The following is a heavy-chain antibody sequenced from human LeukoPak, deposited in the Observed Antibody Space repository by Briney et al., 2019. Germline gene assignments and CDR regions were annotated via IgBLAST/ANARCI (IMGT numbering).Heavy chain of an antibody. J-gene: IGHJ3*02. Sequence: PGGCLRLSCAASGFTVSSNYMSWVRQAPGKGLEWVSLIYSGGFTYYADSVKGRFTISRDNSKNTLSLQMNSLRAEDTAVYFCARHLNDAFDIWGQGAMVTVSS. CDR1: GFTVSSNY. CDR2: IYSGGFT. CDR3: ARHLNDAFDI. V-gene: IGHV3-53*01.